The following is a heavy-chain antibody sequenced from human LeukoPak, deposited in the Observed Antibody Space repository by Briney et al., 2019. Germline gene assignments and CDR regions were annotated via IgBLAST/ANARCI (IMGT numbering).Heavy chain of an antibody. CDR1: GFTFGDYA. Sequence: SGGSLRLSCTASGFTFGDYAMSWVRQAPGKGLEWVGFIRSKAYGGTTEYAASVKGRFTISRDDSKSIAYLQMNSLKTEDTAVYYCTRDSTIVVVPTNWGQGTLVTVSS. V-gene: IGHV3-49*04. D-gene: IGHD2-2*01. J-gene: IGHJ4*02. CDR2: IRSKAYGGTT. CDR3: TRDSTIVVVPTN.